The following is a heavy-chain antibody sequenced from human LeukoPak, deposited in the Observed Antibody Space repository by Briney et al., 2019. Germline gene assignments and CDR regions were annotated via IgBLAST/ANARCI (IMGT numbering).Heavy chain of an antibody. CDR3: ARYYYDSSGTRDAFDI. Sequence: GSLRLSCAASGFTFSSYSMNWVRQPPGKGLEWIGSIYYSGSTYYNPSLKSRVTISVDTSKNQFSLKLSSVTAADTAVYYCARYYYDSSGTRDAFDIWGQGTMVTVSS. CDR1: GFTFSSYSMN. J-gene: IGHJ3*02. D-gene: IGHD3-22*01. CDR2: IYYSGST. V-gene: IGHV4-39*01.